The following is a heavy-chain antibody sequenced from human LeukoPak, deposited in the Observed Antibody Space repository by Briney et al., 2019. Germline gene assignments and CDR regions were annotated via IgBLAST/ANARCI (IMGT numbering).Heavy chain of an antibody. CDR2: ISDDGSKN. D-gene: IGHD5-24*01. Sequence: GGSLRLSCAASGFTFGSYAMHWVRQAPGKGLEWVALISDDGSKNYYADSVKGRFTISRDNSKNTLYLQMNSLRAEDTAVYYCAREGKRDDYNFFDYCGQGTLVTVSS. J-gene: IGHJ4*02. CDR1: GFTFGSYA. CDR3: AREGKRDDYNFFDY. V-gene: IGHV3-30-3*01.